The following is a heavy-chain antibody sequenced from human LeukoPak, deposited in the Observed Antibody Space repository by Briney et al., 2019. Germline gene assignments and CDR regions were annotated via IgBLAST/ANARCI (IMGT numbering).Heavy chain of an antibody. D-gene: IGHD6-19*01. CDR2: INHSGST. V-gene: IGHV4-34*01. Sequence: SETLSLTCAVYGGSFSGYYWSWIRQPPGKGLEWIGEINHSGSTNYNPSLKSRVTISVDTSNNQFSLKLSSVTAADTAVYYCARFVVAGPGGYNWFDPWGQGTLVTVSS. CDR1: GGSFSGYY. J-gene: IGHJ5*02. CDR3: ARFVVAGPGGYNWFDP.